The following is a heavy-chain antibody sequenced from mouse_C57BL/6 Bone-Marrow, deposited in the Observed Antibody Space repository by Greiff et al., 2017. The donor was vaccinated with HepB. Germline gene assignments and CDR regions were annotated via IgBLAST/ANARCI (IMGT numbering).Heavy chain of an antibody. CDR3: ARDRTVVAYYAMDY. CDR2: ISDGGSYT. D-gene: IGHD1-1*01. CDR1: GFTFSSYA. Sequence: DVMLVESGGGLVKPGGSLKLSCAASGFTFSSYAMSCVRQTPEKRLEWVATISDGGSYTYYPDNVTGRFTISRDNAKNNLYLQMSHLKSEDTAMYYCARDRTVVAYYAMDYWGQGTSVTVSS. V-gene: IGHV5-4*01. J-gene: IGHJ4*01.